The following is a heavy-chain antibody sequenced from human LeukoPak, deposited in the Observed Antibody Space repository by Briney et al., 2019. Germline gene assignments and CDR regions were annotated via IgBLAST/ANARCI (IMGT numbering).Heavy chain of an antibody. V-gene: IGHV4-59*01. D-gene: IGHD6-13*01. CDR3: ARDMGSAAGHDY. J-gene: IGHJ4*02. CDR2: IYYSGST. Sequence: SETLSLTCTVSGGSISSYYWSWIRQPPGKGPEWIGYIYYSGSTNYNPSLKSRVTISVDTSKNQFSLKLSSVTAADTAVYYCARDMGSAAGHDYWGQGTLVTVSS. CDR1: GGSISSYY.